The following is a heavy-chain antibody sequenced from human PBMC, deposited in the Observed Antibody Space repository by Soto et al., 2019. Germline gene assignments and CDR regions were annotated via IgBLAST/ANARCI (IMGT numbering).Heavy chain of an antibody. D-gene: IGHD2-21*02. Sequence: EVQLVESGGGLVKPGGSLRLSCAASGFTFSSYSMNWVRQAPGKGLEWVSSISSSSSYIYYADSVKGRFTISRDNAKNSLYLQMNSIRAEDTAVYYCGRDMGYCGGDCYYYVYYGMDVWGEGDKDTVSS. CDR3: GRDMGYCGGDCYYYVYYGMDV. V-gene: IGHV3-21*01. CDR2: ISSSSSYI. CDR1: GFTFSSYS. J-gene: IGHJ6*04.